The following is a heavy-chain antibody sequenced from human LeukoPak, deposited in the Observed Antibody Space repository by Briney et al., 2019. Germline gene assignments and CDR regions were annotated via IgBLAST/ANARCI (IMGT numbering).Heavy chain of an antibody. CDR3: ATDFPLTNPWNDGMN. J-gene: IGHJ4*02. V-gene: IGHV1-24*01. D-gene: IGHD1-1*01. Sequence: ASVKVSCKVSGYTLTELSMHWVRQAPGKGLEWMGGFDPEDGETIYAQKFQGRVTMTEDTSTDTAYMELSSLRSEDTAVYYCATDFPLTNPWNDGMNWGQGTLVTVSS. CDR2: FDPEDGET. CDR1: GYTLTELS.